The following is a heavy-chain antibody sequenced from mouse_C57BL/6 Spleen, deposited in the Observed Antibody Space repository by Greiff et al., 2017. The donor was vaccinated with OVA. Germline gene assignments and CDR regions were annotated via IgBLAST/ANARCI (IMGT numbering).Heavy chain of an antibody. J-gene: IGHJ2*01. CDR3: AYPNWDGY. CDR2: IRLKSDNYAT. CDR1: GFTFSNYW. V-gene: IGHV6-3*01. D-gene: IGHD4-1*01. Sequence: EVKVEESGGGLVQPGGSMKLSCVASGFTFSNYWMNWVRQSPEKGLEWVAQIRLKSDNYATHYAESVKGRFTISRDDSKSSVYLQMNNLRAEDTGINYCAYPNWDGYWGQGTTLTVSS.